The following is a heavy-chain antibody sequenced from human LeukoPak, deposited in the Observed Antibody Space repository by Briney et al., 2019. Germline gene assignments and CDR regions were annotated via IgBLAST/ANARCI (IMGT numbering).Heavy chain of an antibody. V-gene: IGHV3-11*04. Sequence: PGGSLRLSCGASGFTFSDYYMSWIRQAPGKGLEWVSYISSSGSTIYYADSVKGRFTISRDNAKNSLYLQMNSLRAEDTAVYYCARALRYFDWLSTSPEYNWFDPWGQGTLVTVSS. D-gene: IGHD3-9*01. J-gene: IGHJ5*02. CDR2: ISSSGSTI. CDR1: GFTFSDYY. CDR3: ARALRYFDWLSTSPEYNWFDP.